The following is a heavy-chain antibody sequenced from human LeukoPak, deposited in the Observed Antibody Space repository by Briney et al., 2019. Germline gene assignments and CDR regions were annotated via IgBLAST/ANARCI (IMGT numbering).Heavy chain of an antibody. CDR3: ARGVGATTEDY. CDR1: GGTFSNYA. J-gene: IGHJ4*02. Sequence: SVKVSCKVSGGTFSNYAINWVRQAPGQGLEWMGGIIPIFGTANYAQKFQGRVTITADESTSTAYMELSSLRSEDTAVYYCARGVGATTEDYWGQGTLVTVSS. D-gene: IGHD1-26*01. CDR2: IIPIFGTA. V-gene: IGHV1-69*13.